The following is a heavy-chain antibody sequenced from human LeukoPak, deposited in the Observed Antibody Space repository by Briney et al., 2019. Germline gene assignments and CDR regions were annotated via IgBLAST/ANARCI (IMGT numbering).Heavy chain of an antibody. J-gene: IGHJ6*02. CDR3: ARSPITIFGVVIIHYYYGMDV. CDR1: GGTFSSYA. V-gene: IGHV1-69*10. CDR2: IIPILGIA. D-gene: IGHD3-3*01. Sequence: ASVKVSCKASGGTFSSYAISWVRQAPGQGLEWMGGIIPILGIANYAQKFQGRVTMTRDTSTSTVYMELSSLRSEDTAVYYCARSPITIFGVVIIHYYYGMDVWGQGTTVTVSS.